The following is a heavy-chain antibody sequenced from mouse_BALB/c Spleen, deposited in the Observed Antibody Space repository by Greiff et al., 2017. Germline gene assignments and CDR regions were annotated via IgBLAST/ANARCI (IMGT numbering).Heavy chain of an antibody. J-gene: IGHJ2*01. CDR3: TRRGIHYYGYDYFDY. CDR2: IYPGNSDT. Sequence: EVKLVESGTVLARPGASVKMSCKASGYSFTSYWMHWVKQRPGQGLEWIGAIYPGNSDTSYNQKFKGKAKLTAVTSASTAYMELSSLTNEDSAVYYCTRRGIHYYGYDYFDYWGQGTTLTVSS. CDR1: GYSFTSYW. V-gene: IGHV1-5*01. D-gene: IGHD1-2*01.